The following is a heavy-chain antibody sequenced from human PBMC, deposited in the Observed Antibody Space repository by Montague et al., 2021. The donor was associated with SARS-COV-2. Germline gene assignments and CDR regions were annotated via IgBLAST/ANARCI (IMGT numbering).Heavy chain of an antibody. Sequence: SLRLSCAASGFTFNNYAMHWVRQAPGKGLEWVAIISYDGSNKYYADSVKGRFAISRDNSKNTLYLQMNSLRAEDTAVYYCVRASLIKARIAVAGTTVHWGQGTLVTISS. CDR1: GFTFNNYA. CDR3: VRASLIKARIAVAGTTVH. D-gene: IGHD6-19*01. J-gene: IGHJ1*01. CDR2: ISYDGSNK. V-gene: IGHV3-30*09.